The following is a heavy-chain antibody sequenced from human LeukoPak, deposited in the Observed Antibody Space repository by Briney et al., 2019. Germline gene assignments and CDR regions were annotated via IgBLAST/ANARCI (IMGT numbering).Heavy chain of an antibody. CDR3: AASTVGALYYFDY. D-gene: IGHD1-26*01. V-gene: IGHV1-58*02. J-gene: IGHJ4*02. CDR1: GFTFTSSA. CDR2: IVVGSGNT. Sequence: ASVKVSCKASGFTFTSSAMQWVRQARGQRLEWIGWIVVGSGNTNYAQKFQERVTITRDMSTSTAYMELSSLRSDDTAVYYCAASTVGALYYFDYWGQGTLVTVSS.